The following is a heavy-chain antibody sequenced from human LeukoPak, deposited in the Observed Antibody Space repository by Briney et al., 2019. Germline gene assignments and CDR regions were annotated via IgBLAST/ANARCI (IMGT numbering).Heavy chain of an antibody. CDR3: ASSGQLTHFDY. Sequence: GASVKVSCKASGYTFTSYGISWVRQAPGQGLEWMGGIIPIFGTANYAQKFQGRVTITADESTSTAYMELSSLRSEDTAVYYCASSGQLTHFDYWGQGTLVTVSS. CDR2: IIPIFGTA. CDR1: GYTFTSYG. J-gene: IGHJ4*02. V-gene: IGHV1-69*13. D-gene: IGHD2-2*01.